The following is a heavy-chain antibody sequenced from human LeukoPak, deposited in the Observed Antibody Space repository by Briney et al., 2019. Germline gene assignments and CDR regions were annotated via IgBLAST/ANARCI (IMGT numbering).Heavy chain of an antibody. Sequence: GGSLRLSCAASGFTFSSYSMNWVRQAPGKGLEWVSSISSSSSYIYYADSVKGRFTISRDNAKNSLYLQMNSLRAEDTAVNYCARDKNIAVAGYWGQGTLVTVSS. CDR2: ISSSSSYI. J-gene: IGHJ4*02. D-gene: IGHD6-19*01. V-gene: IGHV3-21*01. CDR3: ARDKNIAVAGY. CDR1: GFTFSSYS.